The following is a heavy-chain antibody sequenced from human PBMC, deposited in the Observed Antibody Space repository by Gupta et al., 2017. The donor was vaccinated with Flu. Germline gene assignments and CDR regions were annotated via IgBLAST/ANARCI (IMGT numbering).Heavy chain of an antibody. CDR2: IFYSGST. J-gene: IGHJ4*02. Sequence: QVQLRESGPGLVKPSETLSLTCSVSSDSINSYYWSWVRQPPGKGLEWIGYIFYSGSTNYNPSLKSRFTISIDTSKNKFSLKLSSVTAADTAVYYCARVNAYNVFDHWGQGTLVTV. D-gene: IGHD1-1*01. CDR1: SDSINSYY. V-gene: IGHV4-59*01. CDR3: ARVNAYNVFDH.